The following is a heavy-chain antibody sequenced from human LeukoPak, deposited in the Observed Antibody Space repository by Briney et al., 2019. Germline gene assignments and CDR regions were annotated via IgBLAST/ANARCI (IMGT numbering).Heavy chain of an antibody. CDR3: ARVSTYFGVVTDFDY. J-gene: IGHJ4*02. CDR1: GYTFTSYD. V-gene: IGHV1-8*01. D-gene: IGHD3-3*01. CDR2: MYPNSGNT. Sequence: GASVKVSCKASGYTFTSYDINWVRQATGQGLEWMGWMYPNSGNTGYAQKFQGRVTMTRNTSISTAYMELSSLRSEDTAVYYCARVSTYFGVVTDFDYWGQGTLVTVSS.